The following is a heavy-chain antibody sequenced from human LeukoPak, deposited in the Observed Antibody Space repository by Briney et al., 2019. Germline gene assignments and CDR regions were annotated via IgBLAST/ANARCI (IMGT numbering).Heavy chain of an antibody. CDR1: GFTFSSYS. J-gene: IGHJ4*02. V-gene: IGHV3-48*04. CDR3: AREGSSGSYYGDY. Sequence: GGSLRLSCAASGFTFSSYSMNWVRQAPGKGLEWVSYISSSSSTIYYADSVKGRFTISRDNAKNSLYLQMNSLRAEDTAVYYCAREGSSGSYYGDYWGQGTLVTVSS. CDR2: ISSSSSTI. D-gene: IGHD3-10*01.